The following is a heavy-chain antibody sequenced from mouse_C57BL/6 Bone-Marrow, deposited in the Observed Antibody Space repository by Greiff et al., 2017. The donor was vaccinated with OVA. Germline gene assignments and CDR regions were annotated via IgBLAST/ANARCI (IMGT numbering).Heavy chain of an antibody. J-gene: IGHJ2*01. D-gene: IGHD2-5*01. V-gene: IGHV1-18*01. CDR3: ARKGDYYSNYVHYFDY. CDR2: INPNNGGT. Sequence: VHVKQSGPELVKPGASVKIPCKASGYTFTDYNMDWVKQSHGKSLEWIGDINPNNGGTIYNQKFKGKATLTVDKSSSTAYMELRSLTSEDTAVYYCARKGDYYSNYVHYFDYWGQGTTLTVSS. CDR1: GYTFTDYN.